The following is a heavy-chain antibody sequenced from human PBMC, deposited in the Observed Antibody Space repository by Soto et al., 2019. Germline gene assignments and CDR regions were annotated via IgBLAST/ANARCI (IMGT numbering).Heavy chain of an antibody. V-gene: IGHV6-1*01. CDR1: GDSVSSNSAA. CDR2: TYYRSKWYN. D-gene: IGHD2-2*01. J-gene: IGHJ6*02. Sequence: TLSLTCAISGDSVSSNSAAWNWIRQSPSRGLEWLGRTYYRSKWYNDYAVSVKSRITINPDTSKNQFSLQLNSVTPEDTAVYYCARDRGIVVVPAARLLQEDYYYGMDVWGQGTTVTVSS. CDR3: ARDRGIVVVPAARLLQEDYYYGMDV.